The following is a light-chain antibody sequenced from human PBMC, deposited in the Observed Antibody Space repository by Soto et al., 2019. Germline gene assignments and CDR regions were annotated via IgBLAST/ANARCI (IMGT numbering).Light chain of an antibody. Sequence: EIVLTQSPDTLSLSPGERATLSCRASQSVSSTYIAWYQQNPGQAPRLLIYGASSRATDIPDRFSGSGSGTDFTLIISRLESEDFAVYYCQQYGSSPSFGQGTRLE. V-gene: IGKV3-20*01. J-gene: IGKJ5*01. CDR3: QQYGSSPS. CDR1: QSVSSTY. CDR2: GAS.